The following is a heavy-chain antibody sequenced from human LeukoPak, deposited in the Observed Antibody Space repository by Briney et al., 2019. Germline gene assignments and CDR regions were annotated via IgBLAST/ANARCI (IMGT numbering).Heavy chain of an antibody. D-gene: IGHD6-19*01. CDR2: INPSGGST. J-gene: IGHJ4*02. Sequence: ASVKVSCRASGYTFTDYHIHWVRQAPGQGLEWMALINPSGGSTSYAEKFQGRVTMTRDTSTSTVYMELRSLRSEDTAVYYCARGPYSSGWYGLDYWGQGTLVTVSS. CDR1: GYTFTDYH. CDR3: ARGPYSSGWYGLDY. V-gene: IGHV1-46*01.